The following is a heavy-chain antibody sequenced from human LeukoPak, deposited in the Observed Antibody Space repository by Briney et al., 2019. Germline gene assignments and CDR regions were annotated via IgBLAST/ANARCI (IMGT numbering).Heavy chain of an antibody. V-gene: IGHV4-59*11. Sequence: SETLSLTCTVSGGCISSHYWSWVRQPPGKGLEWIGYIYYSGSTNYNPSLKSRVTISVDTSKNQFPLKLSSVTAADTAVYYCARGVNDYYDSSGYYYSDSWFDPWGQGTLVTVSS. CDR2: IYYSGST. CDR1: GGCISSHY. D-gene: IGHD3-22*01. J-gene: IGHJ5*02. CDR3: ARGVNDYYDSSGYYYSDSWFDP.